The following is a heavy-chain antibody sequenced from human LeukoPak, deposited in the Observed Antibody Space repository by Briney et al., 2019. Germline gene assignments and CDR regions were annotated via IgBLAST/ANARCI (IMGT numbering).Heavy chain of an antibody. V-gene: IGHV3-23*01. D-gene: IGHD3-9*01. CDR1: GINFRKYG. J-gene: IGHJ3*01. CDR3: AKVLDWRSVDPSDVFDV. Sequence: GGSLRLSCEASGINFRKYGMNWVRQAPGKGLEWVSAISGSGTGTYYADSVKGRFSISRDNSKNTLYLQMNSLRVEDTAVYYCAKVLDWRSVDPSDVFDVWGQGTMVTVSS. CDR2: ISGSGTGT.